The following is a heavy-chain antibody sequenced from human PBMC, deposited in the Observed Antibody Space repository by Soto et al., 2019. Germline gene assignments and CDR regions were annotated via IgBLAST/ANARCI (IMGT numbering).Heavy chain of an antibody. J-gene: IGHJ5*02. CDR2: ISLYSDGT. D-gene: IGHD2-2*01. V-gene: IGHV1-18*01. Sequence: ASVKVSCKTSGYTFSNYGITWVRQAPGQPLEWLGWISLYSDGTNYAQKFQGRASMTTDTSTTTAYMELRSLRSDDTAVYYCARVVPGTEAWFGPWGQGTLVTVSS. CDR3: ARVVPGTEAWFGP. CDR1: GYTFSNYG.